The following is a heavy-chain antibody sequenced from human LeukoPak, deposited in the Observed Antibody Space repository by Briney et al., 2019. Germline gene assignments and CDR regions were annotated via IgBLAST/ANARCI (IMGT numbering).Heavy chain of an antibody. CDR1: GFTFTTYW. CDR3: AELGITMIGGV. D-gene: IGHD3-10*02. CDR2: IKQDGTEK. Sequence: GGSLRLSCAASGFTFTTYWMSWVRQPPGKGLEWVANIKQDGTEKYYADSVKGRFTISRDNAKNSLYLQMNSLRAEDTAVYYCAELGITMIGGVWGKGTTVTISS. V-gene: IGHV3-7*01. J-gene: IGHJ6*04.